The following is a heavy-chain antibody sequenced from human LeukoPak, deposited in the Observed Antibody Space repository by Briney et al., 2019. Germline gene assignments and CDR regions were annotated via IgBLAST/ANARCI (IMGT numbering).Heavy chain of an antibody. CDR3: ARDQSLWTGYYIWNYFDP. J-gene: IGHJ5*02. Sequence: PSETLSLTCSVSGDSIRSYHWSWIRQPPGKGLEWIGYISYSGSTKYNPSLKSRVSISVDTSKNQFSLNLTSVTAADTAVYYCARDQSLWTGYYIWNYFDPRGQGTLVTVSS. D-gene: IGHD3/OR15-3a*01. CDR1: GDSIRSYH. V-gene: IGHV4-59*01. CDR2: ISYSGST.